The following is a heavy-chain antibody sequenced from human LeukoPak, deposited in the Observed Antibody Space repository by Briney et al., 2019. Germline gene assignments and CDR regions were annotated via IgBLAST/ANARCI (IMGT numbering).Heavy chain of an antibody. D-gene: IGHD6-13*01. CDR2: INHNGNVI. CDR3: AKTRPLDSSSWSHGDY. V-gene: IGHV3-7*03. J-gene: IGHJ4*02. Sequence: GGSLRLSCAASGFTFSSYWMNWARQAPGKGLEWVASINHNGNVIYYVDSVKGRFTISRDNAKNSLYLQMNSLRAEDTAVYYCAKTRPLDSSSWSHGDYWGQGTLVTVSS. CDR1: GFTFSSYW.